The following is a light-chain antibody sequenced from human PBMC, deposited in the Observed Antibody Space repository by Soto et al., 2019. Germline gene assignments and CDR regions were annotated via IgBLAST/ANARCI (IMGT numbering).Light chain of an antibody. Sequence: QTVVTQSPSASASLGASVKFTCTLSSGHSSYAIAWHQQQPEKGPRYLMKLNSDGSHSKGDGIPDRFSGSSSGAERYLTISSLQSEDEADYYCQTWGTGIHVLFGGGTQLTVL. J-gene: IGLJ2*01. CDR1: SGHSSYA. CDR2: LNSDGSH. CDR3: QTWGTGIHVL. V-gene: IGLV4-69*01.